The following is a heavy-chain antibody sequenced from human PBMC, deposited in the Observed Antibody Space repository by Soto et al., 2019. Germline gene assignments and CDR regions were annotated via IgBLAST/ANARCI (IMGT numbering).Heavy chain of an antibody. J-gene: IGHJ6*02. CDR1: GYSFTSYW. V-gene: IGHV5-10-1*01. CDR2: IDPSDSYT. CDR3: ARLGYGGGSGSYLLYYYYYGMDV. Sequence: PGESLKISCKGPGYSFTSYWISWVRQMPGKGLEWMGRIDPSDSYTNYSPSFQGHVTISADKSISTAYLQWSSLKASDTAMYYCARLGYGGGSGSYLLYYYYYGMDVWGQGTTVTVSS. D-gene: IGHD3-10*01.